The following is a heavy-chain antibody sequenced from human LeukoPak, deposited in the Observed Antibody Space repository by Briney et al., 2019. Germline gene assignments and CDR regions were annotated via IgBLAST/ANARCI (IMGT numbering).Heavy chain of an antibody. Sequence: GGSLRLSCAASGFTFSIYGMHWVRQAPGKGLEWVAVIWNDGGNKYYADSVKGRFTISRDNSKNTLYLQMNSLRAEDTAVYSCARASSPFDYWATGTLVTVSS. CDR2: IWNDGGNK. V-gene: IGHV3-33*01. J-gene: IGHJ4*02. CDR3: ARASSPFDY. CDR1: GFTFSIYG.